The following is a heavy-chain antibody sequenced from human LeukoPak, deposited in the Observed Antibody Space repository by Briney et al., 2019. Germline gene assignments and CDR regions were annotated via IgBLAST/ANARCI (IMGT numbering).Heavy chain of an antibody. CDR3: ARHAVGAIVDYYCYYMDV. CDR2: IYHSGST. Sequence: SETLSLTCAVSGYSISSGYYWGWIRQPPGKGLEWIGSIYHSGSTYYNPSLKSRVTISVDTSKNQFSLKLSSVTAADTAVYYCARHAVGAIVDYYCYYMDVWGKGTTVTVSS. D-gene: IGHD1-26*01. J-gene: IGHJ6*03. V-gene: IGHV4-38-2*01. CDR1: GYSISSGYY.